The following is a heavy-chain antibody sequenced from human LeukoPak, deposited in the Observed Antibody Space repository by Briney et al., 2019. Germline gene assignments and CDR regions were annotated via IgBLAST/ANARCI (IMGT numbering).Heavy chain of an antibody. V-gene: IGHV4-4*02. J-gene: IGHJ3*02. CDR3: ASPEIGGYGYMGDAIYI. Sequence: PSETLSLTCDVSGGSISSNKWWNWVSQPPGKGREGIGEIYHSGSSNYNPSLKNRVTISVDKSKNQFSLKLSSVTAADTAVYYCASPEIGGYGYMGDAIYIWGQGTMVTVSS. CDR1: GGSISSNKW. D-gene: IGHD5-18*01. CDR2: IYHSGSS.